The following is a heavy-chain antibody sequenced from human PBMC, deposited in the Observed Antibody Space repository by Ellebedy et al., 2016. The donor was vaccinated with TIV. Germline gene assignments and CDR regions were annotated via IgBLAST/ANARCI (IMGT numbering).Heavy chain of an antibody. CDR2: ISSNGSTI. J-gene: IGHJ4*02. V-gene: IGHV3-11*01. D-gene: IGHD6-13*01. Sequence: GESLKISCAASGFTFSDYYMSWIRQAPGKGLEWVSYISSNGSTIYYADSVKGRFTISRDNAKNSLYLQMNSLRAEDTAVYYCARTGPKRRYSSSWYRDYWGQGTLVTVSS. CDR3: ARTGPKRRYSSSWYRDY. CDR1: GFTFSDYY.